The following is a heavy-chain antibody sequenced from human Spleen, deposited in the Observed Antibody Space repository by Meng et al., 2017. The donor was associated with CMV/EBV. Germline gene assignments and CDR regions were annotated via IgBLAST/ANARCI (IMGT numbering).Heavy chain of an antibody. CDR3: ARLGNDAFDI. Sequence: ASVKVSCKASGFTFTSYGVSWVRQAPGQGLEWMGWISAYSGDTNYEQKLQGRLTMATDTSTTTAHMDLRSLRSDDTAVYYCARLGNDAFDIWGQGTMVTVSS. CDR1: GFTFTSYG. CDR2: ISAYSGDT. V-gene: IGHV1-18*01. J-gene: IGHJ3*02.